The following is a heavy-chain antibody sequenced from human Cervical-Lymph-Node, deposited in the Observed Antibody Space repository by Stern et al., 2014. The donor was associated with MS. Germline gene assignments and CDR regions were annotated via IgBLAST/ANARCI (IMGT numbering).Heavy chain of an antibody. J-gene: IGHJ4*02. Sequence: QLVQSGSEVKKPGASVKGSCKASGYTFTNYGITWVRQAPGRGLEWMGWISAYNGDTNYAQNLQGRVTMTTDTSMTTAYMELRSLRSDDTAVYYCARTYVRAFDYWGQGSLVTVSS. D-gene: IGHD3-16*01. CDR1: GYTFTNYG. CDR3: ARTYVRAFDY. V-gene: IGHV1-18*01. CDR2: ISAYNGDT.